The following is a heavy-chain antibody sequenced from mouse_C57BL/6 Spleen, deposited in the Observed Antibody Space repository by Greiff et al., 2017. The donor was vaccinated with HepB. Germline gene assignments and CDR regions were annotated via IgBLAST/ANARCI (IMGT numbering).Heavy chain of an antibody. CDR3: ARHGDYGSSYWYFDV. J-gene: IGHJ1*03. Sequence: VKLMESGPGLVAPSQSLSITCTVSGFSLTSYGVHWVRQPPGKGLEWLVVIWSDGSTTYNSAPKSRLSISKANSKTQVFLKMNSLQTDDTAMYYCARHGDYGSSYWYFDVWGTGTTVTVSS. CDR2: IWSDGST. CDR1: GFSLTSYG. D-gene: IGHD1-1*01. V-gene: IGHV2-6-1*01.